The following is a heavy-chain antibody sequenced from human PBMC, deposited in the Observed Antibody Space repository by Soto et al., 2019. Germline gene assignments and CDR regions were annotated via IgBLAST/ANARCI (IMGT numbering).Heavy chain of an antibody. CDR2: IHGDGDYS. CDR3: AKNRGGGSYTKWSVAV. Sequence: EVQLLDSGGGLVQPGGSLRLSCAASGFMFSCCAMSWVRQAPGKGLEWVSTIHGDGDYSHYTDSVEGRFTISRDNSRNTLYLQMNSLRGDDTAVYYCAKNRGGGSYTKWSVAVWCRGTLVTVSS. CDR1: GFMFSCCA. V-gene: IGHV3-23*01. J-gene: IGHJ2*01. D-gene: IGHD1-26*01.